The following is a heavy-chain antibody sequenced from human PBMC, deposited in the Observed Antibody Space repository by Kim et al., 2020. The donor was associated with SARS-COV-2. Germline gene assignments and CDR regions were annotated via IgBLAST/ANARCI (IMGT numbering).Heavy chain of an antibody. D-gene: IGHD3-3*01. CDR1: GFTFSSYA. J-gene: IGHJ6*02. CDR2: ISSNGGST. CDR3: VKDRNDFWTYWCMDV. Sequence: GGSLRLSCSASGFTFSSYAMHWVRQAPGKGLEYVSAISSNGGSTYYADSVKGRFTISRDNSKNTLYLQMSSLRAEDTAVYYCVKDRNDFWTYWCMDVWGQGTTVTVSS. V-gene: IGHV3-64D*06.